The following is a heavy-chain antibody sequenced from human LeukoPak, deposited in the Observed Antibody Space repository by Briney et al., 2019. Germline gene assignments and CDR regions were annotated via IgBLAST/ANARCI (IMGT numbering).Heavy chain of an antibody. V-gene: IGHV4-59*01. CDR1: GGSISSYH. J-gene: IGHJ6*03. CDR3: ARAPYGSATNNYYMDV. D-gene: IGHD3-10*01. Sequence: PSETLSLTCTVSGGSISSYHWSWIRQPPGKGLEWIGFFYYSGSTNYNPSLKSRVTISADTSKNQFSLKLSSVTAADTAVYYCARAPYGSATNNYYMDVWGKGTTVTVSS. CDR2: FYYSGST.